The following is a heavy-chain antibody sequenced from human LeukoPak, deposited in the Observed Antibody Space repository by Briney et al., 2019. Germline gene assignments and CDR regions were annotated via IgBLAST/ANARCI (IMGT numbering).Heavy chain of an antibody. J-gene: IGHJ5*02. D-gene: IGHD4-11*01. CDR3: AISTEGWFDP. V-gene: IGHV4-34*01. CDR2: INHSGST. CDR1: GGSFSGYY. Sequence: PSETLSRTCAVYGGSFSGYYWSWIRQPPGKGLEWIGEINHSGSTNYNPSLKSRVTISVDTSKNQFSLKLSSVTAADTAVYYCAISTEGWFDPWGQGTLVTVSS.